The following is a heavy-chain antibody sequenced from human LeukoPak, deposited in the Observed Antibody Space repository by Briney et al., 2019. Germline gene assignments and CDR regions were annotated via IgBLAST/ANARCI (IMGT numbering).Heavy chain of an antibody. D-gene: IGHD3-22*01. CDR1: GFTFSDYY. V-gene: IGHV3-11*01. CDR3: ARDRYYDSSGYFGY. Sequence: GGSLRLSCAASGFTFSDYYMSWIRQAPGKGLEWVSYISSSGSTIYYADSVKGRFTISRDNAKNSLYLQMNSLRAEGTAVYCCARDRYYDSSGYFGYWGQGTLVTVSS. CDR2: ISSSGSTI. J-gene: IGHJ4*02.